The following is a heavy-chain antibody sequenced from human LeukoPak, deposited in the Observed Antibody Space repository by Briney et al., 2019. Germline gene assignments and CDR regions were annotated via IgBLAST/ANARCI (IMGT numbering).Heavy chain of an antibody. CDR1: GYTFTSYY. CDR2: INPSGGST. D-gene: IGHD1-26*01. Sequence: ASVKVSCKASGYTFTSYYMHWVRQAPGQGLEWMGIINPSGGSTSYAQKFQGRVTMTRDMSTSTVYMELSSLTTEDTAVYYCAKDRASSWWYFDLWGRGTLVTVSS. J-gene: IGHJ2*01. V-gene: IGHV1-46*01. CDR3: AKDRASSWWYFDL.